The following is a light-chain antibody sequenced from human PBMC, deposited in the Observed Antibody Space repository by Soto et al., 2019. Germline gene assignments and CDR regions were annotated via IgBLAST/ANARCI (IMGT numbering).Light chain of an antibody. CDR2: TAS. J-gene: IGKJ4*01. V-gene: IGKV1-39*01. CDR3: QQGDSTPLT. CDR1: QSISSY. Sequence: DIQMTQSPSSLSASVGDRVTITCRASQSISSYLNWYQQKPGKAPKLLLYTASSLQSGVPSRFSVSGSGRDFTLTINCLEPEECATYYTQQGDSTPLTFGGGTEVEIK.